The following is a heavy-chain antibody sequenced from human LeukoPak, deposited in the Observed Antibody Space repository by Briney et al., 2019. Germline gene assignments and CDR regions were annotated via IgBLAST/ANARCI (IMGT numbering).Heavy chain of an antibody. V-gene: IGHV4-39*01. CDR3: AKRGSGSGWYHDY. CDR1: GASLSSNSSY. D-gene: IGHD6-19*01. CDR2: IYYSGSA. J-gene: IGHJ4*02. Sequence: SETLSLTCTVSGASLSSNSSYWGWIRQPPGSGLEWIGSIYYSGSAYYNPSLESRVTISVDTSKNQFSLRLSSVTAADTAVYYCAKRGSGSGWYHDYWGQGTLVTVSS.